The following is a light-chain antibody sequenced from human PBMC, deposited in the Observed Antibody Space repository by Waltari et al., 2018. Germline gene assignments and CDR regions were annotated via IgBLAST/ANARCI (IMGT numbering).Light chain of an antibody. CDR3: SSYISSSTLEL. CDR2: DVS. J-gene: IGLJ2*01. Sequence: QSALTQPASVSGSPGQSLTLSCTGTSSDVGAYNYVSWYHQHPGNATKLRIFDVSNRPTWVSKRFSGCKSGNAASLTISGLQAEDEADYYCSSYISSSTLELFGGGTSLTVL. CDR1: SSDVGAYNY. V-gene: IGLV2-14*03.